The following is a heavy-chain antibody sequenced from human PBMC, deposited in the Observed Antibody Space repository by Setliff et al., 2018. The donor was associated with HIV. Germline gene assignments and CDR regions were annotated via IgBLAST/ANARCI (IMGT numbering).Heavy chain of an antibody. V-gene: IGHV7-4-1*02. CDR3: ARGGDRMQIWSRFPFDI. Sequence: ASVKVSCKASGYTFDNYALYWVRQAPGQGFEWMGWINTNTGSPTYAQGFTRRFVFSLDPSVRTAYLQITGLKAEDTAVYYCARGGDRMQIWSRFPFDIWGQGTMVTVSS. CDR1: GYTFDNYA. D-gene: IGHD3-10*01. J-gene: IGHJ3*02. CDR2: INTNTGSP.